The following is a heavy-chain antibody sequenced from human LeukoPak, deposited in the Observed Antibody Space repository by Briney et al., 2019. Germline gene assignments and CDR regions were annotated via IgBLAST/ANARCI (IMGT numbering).Heavy chain of an antibody. D-gene: IGHD6-13*01. Sequence: GRSLRLSCAASGFTFTNYAMHWVRQAPGKGLEWVAVIWSDGRDKDYVDSVKGRFTISRDNSKNTVYLEMNSLRAEDAAVYYCTRAGGAGTSYYYGMDVWGQGTTVTVSS. V-gene: IGHV3-33*01. CDR2: IWSDGRDK. CDR1: GFTFTNYA. J-gene: IGHJ6*02. CDR3: TRAGGAGTSYYYGMDV.